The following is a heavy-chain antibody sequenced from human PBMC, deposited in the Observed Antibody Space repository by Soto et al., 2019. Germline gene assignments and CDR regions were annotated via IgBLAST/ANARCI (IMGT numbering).Heavy chain of an antibody. CDR1: GFTFSSYS. D-gene: IGHD3-10*01. CDR2: ISSSSSST. Sequence: GGSLRLSCAASGFTFSSYSMNWVRQAPGKGLEWVSYISSSSSSTSYADSVEGRFTISRDNAKNTLYLQMNSLRAEDTAVYYCARDFYLDVWGQGTTVTVSS. CDR3: ARDFYLDV. V-gene: IGHV3-48*01. J-gene: IGHJ6*02.